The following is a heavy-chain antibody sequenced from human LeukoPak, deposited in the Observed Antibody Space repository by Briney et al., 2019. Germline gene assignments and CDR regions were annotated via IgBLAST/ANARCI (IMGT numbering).Heavy chain of an antibody. Sequence: ASVKVSCKASGYTFTGYYMHWVRQAPGQGLEWMGWINPNSGGTNYAQKFQGWVTMTRDTSISTAYMELRSLRSDDTAVYYCARDKNYYDSSGYPDYWGQGTLVTVSS. CDR1: GYTFTGYY. V-gene: IGHV1-2*04. CDR2: INPNSGGT. J-gene: IGHJ4*02. D-gene: IGHD3-22*01. CDR3: ARDKNYYDSSGYPDY.